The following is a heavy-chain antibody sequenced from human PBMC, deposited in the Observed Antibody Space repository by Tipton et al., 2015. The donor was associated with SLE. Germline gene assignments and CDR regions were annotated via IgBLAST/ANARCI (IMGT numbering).Heavy chain of an antibody. D-gene: IGHD3-10*01. CDR3: ARDFGMGFRELLAMDV. V-gene: IGHV3-48*03. CDR1: GFTFSSYE. J-gene: IGHJ6*02. Sequence: SLRLSCAASGFTFSSYEMNWVRQAPGKGLEWVSYISSSSSTIYYADSVKGRFTISRDNAKNSLYLQMNGLRAEDTAVYYCARDFGMGFRELLAMDVWGQGTTVTVSS. CDR2: ISSSSSTI.